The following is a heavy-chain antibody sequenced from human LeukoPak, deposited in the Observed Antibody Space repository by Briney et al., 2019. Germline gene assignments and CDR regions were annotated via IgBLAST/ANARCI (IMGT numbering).Heavy chain of an antibody. CDR2: TYYRSKWYN. CDR1: GDSVSSNSAA. V-gene: IGHV6-1*01. D-gene: IGHD6-19*01. CDR3: ARFGWSSGWSDY. Sequence: PSQTLTLTCAISGDSVSSNSAAWNWIRQSPSRGLEWLERTYYRSKWYNDYAVSVKSRITINPDTSKNQFSLQLNSVTPEDTAVYYCARFGWSSGWSDYWGQGTLVTVSS. J-gene: IGHJ4*02.